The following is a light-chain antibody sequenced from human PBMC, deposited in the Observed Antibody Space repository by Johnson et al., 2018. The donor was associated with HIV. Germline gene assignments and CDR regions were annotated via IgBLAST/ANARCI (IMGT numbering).Light chain of an antibody. CDR3: GTWDSSLSAGRV. CDR2: ENN. V-gene: IGLV1-51*02. J-gene: IGLJ1*01. CDR1: SSNIGNNY. Sequence: QSVLTQPPSVSAAPGQRVTISCSGSSSNIGNNYVSWYQQLPGTAPKLIIYENNKRPSGIPDRFSGSKSGTSATLGITGLQTGDEADYYCGTWDSSLSAGRVFGTGTKATVL.